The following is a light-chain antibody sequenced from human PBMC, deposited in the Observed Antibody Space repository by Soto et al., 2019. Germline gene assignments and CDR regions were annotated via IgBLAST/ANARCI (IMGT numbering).Light chain of an antibody. Sequence: QSVLTQPASVSGSPGQSITVSCTGSTTDIGTYNYVSWYQQLPGKAPKLIIFEVTNRPSGVSDRFSGSKSGNTASLTISGLQTEDEADYYCSSYTSSSPYVFGTGTKVTAL. CDR3: SSYTSSSPYV. CDR1: TTDIGTYNY. J-gene: IGLJ1*01. V-gene: IGLV2-14*01. CDR2: EVT.